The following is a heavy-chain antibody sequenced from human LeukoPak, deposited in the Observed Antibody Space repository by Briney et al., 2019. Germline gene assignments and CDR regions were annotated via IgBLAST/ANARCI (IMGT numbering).Heavy chain of an antibody. J-gene: IGHJ4*02. D-gene: IGHD5-18*01. CDR1: GGSFSGYY. CDR3: ARGSGYSYGYTY. Sequence: SETLSLTCAVYGGSFSGYYWSWIRQPPGKGLEWIGEINRSGSTNYNPSLKSRVTISVDTSKNQFSLKLSSVTAADTAVYYCARGSGYSYGYTYWGQGTLVTVSS. CDR2: INRSGST. V-gene: IGHV4-34*01.